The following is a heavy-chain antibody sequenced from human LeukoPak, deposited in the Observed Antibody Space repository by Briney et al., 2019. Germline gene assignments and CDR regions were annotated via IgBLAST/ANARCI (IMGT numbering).Heavy chain of an antibody. J-gene: IGHJ4*02. CDR1: GITFNSYS. Sequence: SGGSLRLSCAASGITFNSYSMSWVRQAPGKGLEWLSYISSSSGNIFYTDSVKGRFTISRDNAKNSLYLQMSSLRDEDTAVYYCARVRAGGYFDYWGQGTLVTVSS. CDR3: ARVRAGGYFDY. V-gene: IGHV3-48*02. D-gene: IGHD4-23*01. CDR2: ISSSSGNI.